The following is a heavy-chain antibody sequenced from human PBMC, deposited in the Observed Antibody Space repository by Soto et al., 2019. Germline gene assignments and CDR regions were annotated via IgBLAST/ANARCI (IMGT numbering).Heavy chain of an antibody. CDR1: GFTFSSSG. Sequence: PGGSLRLSCAASGFTFSSSGMHWVRQAPGKGLEWVAGIWYDGTNKYYADSVKGRFTISRDNSNNTLYLQMNSLRAEDTAVYYCARDYRVWSGYYTWGHGTLVTVSS. CDR2: IWYDGTNK. V-gene: IGHV3-33*01. D-gene: IGHD3-3*01. CDR3: ARDYRVWSGYYT. J-gene: IGHJ4*01.